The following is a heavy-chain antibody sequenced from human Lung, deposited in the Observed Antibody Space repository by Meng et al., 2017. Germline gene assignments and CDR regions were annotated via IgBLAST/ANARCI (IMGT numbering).Heavy chain of an antibody. CDR3: ARRGLWLDPQNFDY. Sequence: HRWAWGPGVWRPWGLRLIPSAVSGGSRRSSNWWSWVRPAPGKGLGWIGENYHSGITNHNPSRKSRVTISVDKSKHQFILKLSSVTAADTAVYYCARRGLWLDPQNFDYWGQGTLVTVSS. V-gene: IGHV4-4*02. CDR2: NYHSGIT. CDR1: GGSRRSSNW. D-gene: IGHD6-19*01. J-gene: IGHJ4*02.